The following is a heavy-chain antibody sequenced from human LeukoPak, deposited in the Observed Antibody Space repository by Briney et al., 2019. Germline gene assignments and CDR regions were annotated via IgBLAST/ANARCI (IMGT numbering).Heavy chain of an antibody. CDR3: AKDPGGGYYGSGSGGY. D-gene: IGHD3-10*01. J-gene: IGHJ4*02. CDR2: ISSSSSTI. V-gene: IGHV3-48*01. Sequence: PGGSLRLSCAASGFTFSSYSMNWVRQAPGKGLEWVSYISSSSSTIYYADSVKGRFTISRDNSKNTLYLQMNSLRAEDTAVYYCAKDPGGGYYGSGSGGYWGQGTLVTVSS. CDR1: GFTFSSYS.